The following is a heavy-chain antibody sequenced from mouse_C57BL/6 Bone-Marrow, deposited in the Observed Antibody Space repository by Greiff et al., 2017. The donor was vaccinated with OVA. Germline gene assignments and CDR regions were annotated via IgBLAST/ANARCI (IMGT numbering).Heavy chain of an antibody. CDR1: GFTFSSYA. Sequence: EVQVVESGGGLVKPGGSLKLSCAASGFTFSSYAMSWVRQTPEKRLEWVATISDGGSYTYYPDNVKGRFTISRDNAKNTLYLQMSHLKSEDTAMDYCARDSSYCYWYFDVWGTGTTVTVSS. CDR3: ARDSSYCYWYFDV. D-gene: IGHD1-1*01. J-gene: IGHJ1*03. V-gene: IGHV5-4*01. CDR2: ISDGGSYT.